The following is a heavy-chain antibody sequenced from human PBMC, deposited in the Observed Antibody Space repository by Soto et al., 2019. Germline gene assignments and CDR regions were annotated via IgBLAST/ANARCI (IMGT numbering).Heavy chain of an antibody. J-gene: IGHJ3*02. Sequence: QVQLVESGGGVVQPGRSLRLSCAASGFTFSNYGMHWVRQAPGKGLEWVAVIWYDGSNKYYADSVKGRFTISRDNSKNTLYLQMNSLRAEDTAVYYCASELYTGSSKSWAFDIWGQGTMVAVSS. CDR2: IWYDGSNK. CDR1: GFTFSNYG. D-gene: IGHD6-6*01. CDR3: ASELYTGSSKSWAFDI. V-gene: IGHV3-33*01.